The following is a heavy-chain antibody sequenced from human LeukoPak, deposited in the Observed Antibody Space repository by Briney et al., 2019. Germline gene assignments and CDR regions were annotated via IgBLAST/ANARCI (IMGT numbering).Heavy chain of an antibody. Sequence: GESLKISCKGSGYSFTSYWIGWVRQMPGKGLEWMGIIYPGDSDTRCSPSFQGQVTISADKSISTAYLQWSSLKASDTAMYYCAKSNTYYDFWSGYYRPYFDYWGQGTLVTVSS. CDR1: GYSFTSYW. V-gene: IGHV5-51*01. CDR3: AKSNTYYDFWSGYYRPYFDY. D-gene: IGHD3-3*01. J-gene: IGHJ4*02. CDR2: IYPGDSDT.